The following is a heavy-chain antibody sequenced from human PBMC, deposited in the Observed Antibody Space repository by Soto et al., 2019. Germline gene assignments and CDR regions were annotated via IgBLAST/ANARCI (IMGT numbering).Heavy chain of an antibody. Sequence: SQTLSLTCAISGDSVSSNSAAWDWIRQSPSRGLEWLGRTYYRSRWYNDYAVSVRSRITVNLDTSKNQFSLHLNSVTPEDTAVYYCAGNSSLQWYYMDVWDKGTTVTSP. D-gene: IGHD5-12*01. CDR2: TYYRSRWYN. CDR1: GDSVSSNSAA. CDR3: AGNSSLQWYYMDV. J-gene: IGHJ6*03. V-gene: IGHV6-1*01.